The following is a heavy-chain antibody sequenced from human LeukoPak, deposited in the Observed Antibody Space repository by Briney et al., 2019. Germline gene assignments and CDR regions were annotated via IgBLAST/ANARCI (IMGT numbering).Heavy chain of an antibody. CDR2: ISSSSSYT. CDR1: GFTFSSYS. CDR3: ARGKGGGDY. J-gene: IGHJ4*02. V-gene: IGHV3-21*01. Sequence: GGSLRLSCAASGFTFSSYSMNWVRQAPGKGLEWVSSISSSSSYTYYADSVKGRFTISRDNAKNSVYLQMNSLRAEDTAVYYCARGKGGGDYWGQGTLVTVSS. D-gene: IGHD3-16*01.